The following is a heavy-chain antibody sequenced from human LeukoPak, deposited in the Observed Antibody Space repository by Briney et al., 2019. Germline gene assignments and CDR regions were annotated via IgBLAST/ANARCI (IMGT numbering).Heavy chain of an antibody. CDR3: TRDLRGDY. J-gene: IGHJ4*02. Sequence: GGSLRLSCTGSGFTFSGYSMNWVRQAPGKGLEWVSSITGVSSYIYYADSVKGRFTISRDNAKNSLYLQMNSLRAEDTAVYYCTRDLRGDYWGQGTLVTVSS. CDR1: GFTFSGYS. V-gene: IGHV3-21*01. CDR2: ITGVSSYI.